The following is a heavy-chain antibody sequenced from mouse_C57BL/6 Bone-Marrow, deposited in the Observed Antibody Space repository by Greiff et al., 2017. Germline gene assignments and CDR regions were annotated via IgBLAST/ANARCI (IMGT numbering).Heavy chain of an antibody. D-gene: IGHD2-4*01. J-gene: IGHJ4*01. V-gene: IGHV1-74*01. Sequence: VQLQQPGAELVKPGASVKVSCKASGYTFTSYWMHWVKQRPGQGLEWIGRIHPSDSDTNYNQKFKGKDTLTVDKSSSTAYMPLSSLTSEDSAVYYYAIRDDYGGYAMDYWGQGTSVTVSS. CDR3: AIRDDYGGYAMDY. CDR2: IHPSDSDT. CDR1: GYTFTSYW.